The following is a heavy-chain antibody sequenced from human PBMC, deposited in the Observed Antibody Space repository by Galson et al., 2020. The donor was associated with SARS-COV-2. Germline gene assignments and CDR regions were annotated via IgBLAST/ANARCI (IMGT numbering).Heavy chain of an antibody. J-gene: IGHJ4*02. CDR2: IKPDGSEK. CDR1: GFTFRHYW. CDR3: ATEREAADG. D-gene: IGHD6-13*01. V-gene: IGHV3-7*03. Sequence: GVSLRLSCSASGFTFRHYWMSWVRQAPGKGLQWVANIKPDGSEKHYVDSVKGRFTISRDNTKNSVYLQMNSLRAEDTAMYYCATEREAADGWGQGTLVTVSS.